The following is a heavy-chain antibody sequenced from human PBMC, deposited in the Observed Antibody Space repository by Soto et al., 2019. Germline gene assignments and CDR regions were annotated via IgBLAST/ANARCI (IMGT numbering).Heavy chain of an antibody. Sequence: KQSQTLSLTCAISGDSVSSNSAAWNWIRQSPSRGLEWLGRTYYRSKWYNDYAVSVKSRITINPDTSKNQFSLQLNSVTPEDTAVYYCARGYALEPIVLMVYAIDYWGQGTLVTVSS. V-gene: IGHV6-1*01. CDR2: TYYRSKWYN. D-gene: IGHD2-8*01. CDR3: ARGYALEPIVLMVYAIDY. J-gene: IGHJ4*02. CDR1: GDSVSSNSAA.